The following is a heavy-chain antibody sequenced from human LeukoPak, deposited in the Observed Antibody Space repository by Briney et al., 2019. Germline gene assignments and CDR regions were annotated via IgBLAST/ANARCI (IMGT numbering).Heavy chain of an antibody. CDR2: ISGSGGRT. V-gene: IGHV3-23*01. Sequence: GGPLRLSCAASGFTFSSYAMSWVRQAPGKGLEWVSAISGSGGRTYYADSVKGRFTISRDNSKNTLYLQMNRQRAEDTAIYFCAKDATPRNSIWEHFHSWGQGTVLTVS. D-gene: IGHD1-7*01. J-gene: IGHJ4*02. CDR3: AKDATPRNSIWEHFHS. CDR1: GFTFSSYA.